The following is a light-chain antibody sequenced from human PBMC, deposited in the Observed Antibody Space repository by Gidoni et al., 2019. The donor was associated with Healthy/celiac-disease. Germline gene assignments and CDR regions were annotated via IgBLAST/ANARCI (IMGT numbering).Light chain of an antibody. V-gene: IGKV3-20*01. CDR3: QQYGSSRGT. Sequence: DIVLTQSPATLSLSPGERATLSCRASQSVSSSYLDWYQQKPGQAPRLLIYGASSRATGIPDRFSGSGSGTDFTLTISRLEPEDVAVYYCQQYGSSRGTFGQGTKVEIK. J-gene: IGKJ1*01. CDR1: QSVSSSY. CDR2: GAS.